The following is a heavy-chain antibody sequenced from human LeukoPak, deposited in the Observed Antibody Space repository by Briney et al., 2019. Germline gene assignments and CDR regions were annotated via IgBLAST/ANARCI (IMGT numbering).Heavy chain of an antibody. CDR3: ARRQYSGYDYLG. D-gene: IGHD5-12*01. CDR1: GGSISSSGKY. Sequence: SETLSLTCTVSGGSISSSGKYGAWIRQPPGKGLEWMGSMFYSGSTYYNPSLKSRVTISVDTSKNQFSLKLSSVTAADTAVYYCARRQYSGYDYLGWGQGTLVTVSS. CDR2: MFYSGST. J-gene: IGHJ4*02. V-gene: IGHV4-39*01.